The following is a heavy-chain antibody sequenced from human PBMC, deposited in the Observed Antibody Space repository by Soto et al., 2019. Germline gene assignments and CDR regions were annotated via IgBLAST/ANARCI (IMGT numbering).Heavy chain of an antibody. J-gene: IGHJ6*03. D-gene: IGHD3-9*01. V-gene: IGHV3-73*01. Sequence: PGGSLRLSCAASGFPFSGSAMHWVRQASGKGLEWVGRIRSKANSYATAYAASVKGRFTISRDDSKNTAYLQMNSLKTEDTAVYYCTTLLTHYYYMDVWGKGTTVTVSS. CDR2: IRSKANSYAT. CDR1: GFPFSGSA. CDR3: TTLLTHYYYMDV.